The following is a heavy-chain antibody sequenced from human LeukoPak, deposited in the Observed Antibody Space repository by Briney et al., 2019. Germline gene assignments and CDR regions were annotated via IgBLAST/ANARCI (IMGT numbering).Heavy chain of an antibody. CDR3: ASPLSSGWSEFDY. V-gene: IGHV4-59*08. J-gene: IGHJ4*02. D-gene: IGHD6-19*01. CDR2: IYYSGST. Sequence: SETLSLTCTVSGGSISSYYWSWIRQPPGKGLEWIGYIYYSGSTNYNPSLKSRVTISVDTSKNQFSLKLSSVTAADTAVYYCASPLSSGWSEFDYWGQGTLVTVSS. CDR1: GGSISSYY.